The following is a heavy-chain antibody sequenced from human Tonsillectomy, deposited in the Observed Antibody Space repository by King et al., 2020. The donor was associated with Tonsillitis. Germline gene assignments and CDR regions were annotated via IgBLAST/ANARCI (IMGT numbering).Heavy chain of an antibody. D-gene: IGHD3-10*01. J-gene: IGHJ4*01. CDR3: ARGRGVSPWGGSGSSYFDY. CDR2: IYYSGST. V-gene: IGHV4-59*01. CDR1: GGSISGYY. Sequence: QLQESGPGLVKPSETLSLTCTVSGGSISGYYWSWIRQPPGKGLEWIGYIYYSGSTNYNPSLKSRVTISIDTSKNQFSLKLNSVTAADTAVYYCARGRGVSPWGGSGSSYFDYWGQGPLVTVSS.